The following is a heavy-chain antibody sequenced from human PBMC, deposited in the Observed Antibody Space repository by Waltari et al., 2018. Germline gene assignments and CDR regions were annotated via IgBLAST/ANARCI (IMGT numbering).Heavy chain of an antibody. CDR2: IDRWGAGI. J-gene: IGHJ4*02. Sequence: EVELSQAGGGLARTGGSLRLSCVASGLGFDTYGMTGARQGPGKGLAWIANIDRWGAGIQYADSVRGRVSISRDNSRNTLYLQMDSLRVDDTDVYYCATSLGYSTGWYDFSVDYWGQGAPVTVSP. CDR1: GLGFDTYG. V-gene: IGHV3-23*01. CDR3: ATSLGYSTGWYDFSVDY. D-gene: IGHD2-8*02.